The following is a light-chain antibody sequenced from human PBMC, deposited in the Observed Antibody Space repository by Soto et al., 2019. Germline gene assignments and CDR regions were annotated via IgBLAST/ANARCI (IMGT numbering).Light chain of an antibody. CDR2: GAS. Sequence: EIVMTQSPATLSVSPGERATLSCRASQSVSSNLAWYQQKPGQAPRLLIYGASTRATGIPARFSGSGSGTEFTLTISSLQSEDFAVYSCQQYNNWPLFGQGTKV. V-gene: IGKV3-15*01. CDR1: QSVSSN. CDR3: QQYNNWPL. J-gene: IGKJ1*01.